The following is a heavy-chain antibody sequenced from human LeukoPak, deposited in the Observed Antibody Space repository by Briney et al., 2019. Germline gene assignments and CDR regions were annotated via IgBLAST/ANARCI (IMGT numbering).Heavy chain of an antibody. CDR1: GYTFTGYY. CDR3: ARGNLNWFDP. J-gene: IGHJ5*02. V-gene: IGHV1-2*04. Sequence: GASVKVSCKASGYTFTGYYMHWVRQAPGQGLEWMGWINPNSGGTNYAQKFQVWVTSTRDTSISTAYMELSRLRSDDTAVYYCARGNLNWFDPWGQGPLVTVSS. CDR2: INPNSGGT.